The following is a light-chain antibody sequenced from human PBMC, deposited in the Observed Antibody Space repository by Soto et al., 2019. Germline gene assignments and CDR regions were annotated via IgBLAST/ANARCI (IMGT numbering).Light chain of an antibody. Sequence: DIQMTQSPSTLSASLGDRVTITCGASQSISSWLAWYQQKKGKAPKLLIYDASSLESGVPSRFSGSGYGTEFTLTISSLQPDDFATYYCQQYNSYPWTFGQGTKVDIK. V-gene: IGKV1-5*01. CDR3: QQYNSYPWT. CDR2: DAS. CDR1: QSISSW. J-gene: IGKJ1*01.